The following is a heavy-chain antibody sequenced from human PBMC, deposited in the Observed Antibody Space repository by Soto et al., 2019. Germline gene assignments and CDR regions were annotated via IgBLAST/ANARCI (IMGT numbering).Heavy chain of an antibody. J-gene: IGHJ3*02. V-gene: IGHV3-11*01. D-gene: IGHD3-10*02. CDR3: ARDLQALLFPDVFDI. Sequence: GGSLRLSCAVSGFTFKDFCMGWIRQAPGKGLEWVSYISSGGTTIYYADSVKGRFTSSRDNAKNSLYLQMNSLRAEDTAVYYCARDLQALLFPDVFDIWGQGTMVT. CDR2: ISSGGTTI. CDR1: GFTFKDFC.